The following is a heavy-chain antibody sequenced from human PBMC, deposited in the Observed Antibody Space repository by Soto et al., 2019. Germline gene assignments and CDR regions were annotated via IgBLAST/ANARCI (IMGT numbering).Heavy chain of an antibody. CDR1: EGTFNSYA. D-gene: IGHD6-6*01. J-gene: IGHJ4*02. Sequence: QAQVVQSGAEVRKPGSSVKLSCKASEGTFNSYAIAWVRQAPGQGLEWMGGIIPYYNTLNYAQKFQDRVTITADDSTNPVYMELSSLRSDDTAAYFCATGASRSYPYFFDSWAQGTVVTFSS. CDR2: IIPYYNTL. CDR3: ATGASRSYPYFFDS. V-gene: IGHV1-69*01.